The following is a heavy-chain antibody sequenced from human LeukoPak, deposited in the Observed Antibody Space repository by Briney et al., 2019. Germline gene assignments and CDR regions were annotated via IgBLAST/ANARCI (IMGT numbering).Heavy chain of an antibody. CDR3: ARAAWNGGGGFDP. CDR1: NGSFSGYY. CDR2: VNPGGNT. V-gene: IGHV4-34*01. D-gene: IGHD2-8*01. J-gene: IGHJ5*02. Sequence: PSETLSLTCAVYNGSFSGYYWSWIRQSPGNGLEWIGEVNPGGNTNYNPSLRSRVTISLDTSKNHFSLKLRSVTAADTAVYNCARAAWNGGGGFDPWGQGTLVTSPQ.